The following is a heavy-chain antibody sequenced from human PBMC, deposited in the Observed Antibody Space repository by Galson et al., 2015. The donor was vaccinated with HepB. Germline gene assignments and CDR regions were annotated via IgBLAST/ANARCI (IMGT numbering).Heavy chain of an antibody. CDR1: GFTFSSYA. Sequence: SLRLSCAASGFTFSSYAMSWVRQAPGKGLEWVSAISGSGGSTYYADSVKGRFTISRDNSKNTLYLQMNSLRAEDTAVYYCAKRPFGGWYDSSGYYFNYWGQGTLVTVSS. J-gene: IGHJ4*02. D-gene: IGHD3-22*01. V-gene: IGHV3-23*01. CDR3: AKRPFGGWYDSSGYYFNY. CDR2: ISGSGGST.